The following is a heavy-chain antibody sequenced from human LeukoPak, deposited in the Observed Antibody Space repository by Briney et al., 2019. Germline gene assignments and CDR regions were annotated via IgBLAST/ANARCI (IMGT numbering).Heavy chain of an antibody. CDR3: ARFDSSSWSYFDY. V-gene: IGHV3-53*01. J-gene: IGHJ4*02. CDR2: IYSGGST. CDR1: GFTVSSNY. Sequence: GGSLRLSCAASGFTVSSNYMSWVRQAPGKGLEWVSVIYSGGSTYYADSVKGRFTISRDNSKNTLYLQTNSLRAEDTAVYYCARFDSSSWSYFDYWGQGTLVTVSS. D-gene: IGHD6-13*01.